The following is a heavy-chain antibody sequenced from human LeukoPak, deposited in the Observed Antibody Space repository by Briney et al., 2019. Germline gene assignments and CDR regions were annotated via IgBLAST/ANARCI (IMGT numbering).Heavy chain of an antibody. CDR2: ISYDGSHE. V-gene: IGHV3-30*18. J-gene: IGHJ3*02. D-gene: IGHD2-15*01. CDR1: GFTFSNYV. CDR3: AKDFLYTSSWPHDAFDI. Sequence: GGSLRLSCAASGFTFSNYVMHWVRQAPGKGLEWVAVISYDGSHEYYADSVKGRFTISRDNSKNTLYLQMNSLRDEDTAVYYCAKDFLYTSSWPHDAFDIWGQGTMVTVSS.